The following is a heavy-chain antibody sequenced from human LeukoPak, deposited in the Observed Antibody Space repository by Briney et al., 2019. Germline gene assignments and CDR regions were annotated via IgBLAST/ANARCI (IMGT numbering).Heavy chain of an antibody. J-gene: IGHJ4*02. D-gene: IGHD3-3*01. CDR2: IYTSGST. CDR3: ARGFLEWLQFDY. Sequence: SETLSLTCSVSGGSISSSSYYWSWIRQPAGKGLEWIGRIYTSGSTNYNPSLKSRVTISVDTSKNQFSLKLSSVTAADTAVYYCARGFLEWLQFDYWGQGTLVTVSS. V-gene: IGHV4-61*02. CDR1: GGSISSSSYY.